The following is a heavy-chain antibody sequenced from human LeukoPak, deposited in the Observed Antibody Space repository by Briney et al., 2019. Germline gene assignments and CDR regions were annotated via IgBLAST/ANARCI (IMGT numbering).Heavy chain of an antibody. CDR2: INNDGSTT. V-gene: IGHV3-74*01. CDR1: GFPFANTW. J-gene: IGHJ4*02. D-gene: IGHD3-10*01. Sequence: GGSLRLSCAASGFPFANTWMHWVRQAPGKGLVWVSLINNDGSTTNYADSVKGRFTISRDNAKNTVYPQMNSLRAEDTAVYYCAIGGTYGSGSWGQGTLVTVSS. CDR3: AIGGTYGSGS.